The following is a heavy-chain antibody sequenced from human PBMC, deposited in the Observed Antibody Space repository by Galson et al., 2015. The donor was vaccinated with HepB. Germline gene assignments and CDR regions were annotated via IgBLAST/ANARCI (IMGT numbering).Heavy chain of an antibody. CDR2: IIPIFGTA. CDR3: ARDLTMVRGVMGYYFDY. Sequence: SVKVSCKASGGTFSSYAISWVRQAPGQGLEWMGGIIPIFGTANYAQKFQGRVTITADKSTSTAYMELSSLRSEDTAVYYCARDLTMVRGVMGYYFDYWGQGTLVTVSS. V-gene: IGHV1-69*06. CDR1: GGTFSSYA. D-gene: IGHD3-10*01. J-gene: IGHJ4*02.